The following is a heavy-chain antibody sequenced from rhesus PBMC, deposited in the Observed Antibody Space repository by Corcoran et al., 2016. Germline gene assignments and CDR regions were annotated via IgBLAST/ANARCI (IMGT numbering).Heavy chain of an antibody. Sequence: QVQLQESGPGVVKPSETLSLTCAVSGGSISDSYRWSWIRQPPGKGLEWIGYIYGSRTSTNYNPSLKSRVTISQDTSKNQFSLKLSSVTAADTAVYYCASERYDSGYYGYFEFWGQGALVTVSS. CDR2: IYGSRTST. D-gene: IGHD3-28*01. CDR3: ASERYDSGYYGYFEF. V-gene: IGHV4S10*01. CDR1: GGSISDSYR. J-gene: IGHJ1*01.